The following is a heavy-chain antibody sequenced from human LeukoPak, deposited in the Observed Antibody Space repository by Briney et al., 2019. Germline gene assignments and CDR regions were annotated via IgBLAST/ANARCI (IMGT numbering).Heavy chain of an antibody. V-gene: IGHV3-66*01. J-gene: IGHJ3*02. D-gene: IGHD4-23*01. Sequence: GGSLRLSCGASGFTLSSSYMSWVRQAPGKGLEWVSVIYSGGSTFYADSVKGRFTISRDNSENTLYLQMNSLRAEDTAVYYCARDYGGNGAFDIWGQGTMVTVSS. CDR2: IYSGGST. CDR1: GFTLSSSY. CDR3: ARDYGGNGAFDI.